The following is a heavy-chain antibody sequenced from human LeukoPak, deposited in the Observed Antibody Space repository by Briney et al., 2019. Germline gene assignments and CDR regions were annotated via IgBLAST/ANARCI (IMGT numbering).Heavy chain of an antibody. CDR2: ISGYGGST. Sequence: GGSLRLSCAASGFTFYDYAMHWVRQAPGKGLEWVSLISGYGGSTYYADSVKGRFTISSDNSKNSLYLQMNSLRTEDTALYYCAKDLGDIVATRYTPPPGNYFDYWGQGTLVTVSS. CDR3: AKDLGDIVATRYTPPPGNYFDY. CDR1: GFTFYDYA. J-gene: IGHJ4*02. V-gene: IGHV3-43*02. D-gene: IGHD5-12*01.